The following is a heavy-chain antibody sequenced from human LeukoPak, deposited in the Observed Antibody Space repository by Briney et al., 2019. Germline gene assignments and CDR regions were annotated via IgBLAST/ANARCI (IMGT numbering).Heavy chain of an antibody. CDR3: ARLGSSSWPFYGMDV. Sequence: GESLKISCKGSGYSFTSYWIGWVRQMPGKGLEWMGIIYPGDSDTRYSPSFQGQVTISADKSISTAYLQWSSLKASDTAMYYCARLGSSSWPFYGMDVWGQGTTVTVSS. D-gene: IGHD6-13*01. CDR1: GYSFTSYW. CDR2: IYPGDSDT. V-gene: IGHV5-51*01. J-gene: IGHJ6*02.